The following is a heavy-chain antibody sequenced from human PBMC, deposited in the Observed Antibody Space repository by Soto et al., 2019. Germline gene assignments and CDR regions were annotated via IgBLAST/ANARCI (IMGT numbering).Heavy chain of an antibody. V-gene: IGHV1-18*01. J-gene: IGHJ4*02. D-gene: IGHD1-1*01. CDR3: ARGRYGDY. Sequence: QVHLVQSGAEVKKPGASVKVSCQGSGYAFTTYGITWVRQAPGQGLDWMGWISAHNGNTNYAQKLQGRVTVTRDTSTSTAYMELRSLRYDGTAVYYCARGRYGDYWGQGALVTVSS. CDR1: GYAFTTYG. CDR2: ISAHNGNT.